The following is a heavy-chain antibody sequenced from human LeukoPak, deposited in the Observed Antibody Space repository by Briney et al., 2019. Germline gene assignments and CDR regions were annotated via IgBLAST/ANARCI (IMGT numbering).Heavy chain of an antibody. Sequence: SVKVSCKASGYTFTSQYVHWVRQAPGQGLEWMGRIIPILGIANYAQKFQGRVTITADKSTSTAYMELSSLRSEDTAVYYCARDGRDGYISWGQGTLVTVSS. J-gene: IGHJ5*02. CDR2: IIPILGIA. CDR3: ARDGRDGYIS. CDR1: GYTFTSQY. V-gene: IGHV1-69*04. D-gene: IGHD5-24*01.